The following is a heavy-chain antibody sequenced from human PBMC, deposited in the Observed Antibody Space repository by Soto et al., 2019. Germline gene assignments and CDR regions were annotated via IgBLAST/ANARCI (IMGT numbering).Heavy chain of an antibody. D-gene: IGHD2-21*02. CDR1: GGTFSSYT. CDR3: ARRRYCGADCYKYYYFGMDV. CDR2: IIPILTIT. Sequence: QVQLVQAGAEVKKPGSSVRLSCTASGGTFSSYTLSWVRQAPGQGLEWMGRIIPILTITDYAQKFRGRLTITADNSSSTAYMELSGLRSEDTAVYYCARRRYCGADCYKYYYFGMDVWGQGTTVTVSS. J-gene: IGHJ6*02. V-gene: IGHV1-69*02.